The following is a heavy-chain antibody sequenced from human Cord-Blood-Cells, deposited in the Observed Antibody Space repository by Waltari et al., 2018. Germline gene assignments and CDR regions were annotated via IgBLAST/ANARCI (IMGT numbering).Heavy chain of an antibody. J-gene: IGHJ4*02. CDR3: ARTTVTTVDY. V-gene: IGHV4-59*01. Sequence: QVQLQESGPGLVKPSETLSLTCTVSGGSISSYYWSWIRQPPGKGLEWIGYIYYSGGTNYNPSLKSRVTISVDTSKNQFSLKLSSVTAADTAVYYCARTTVTTVDYWGQGTLVTVSS. CDR2: IYYSGGT. CDR1: GGSISSYY. D-gene: IGHD4-17*01.